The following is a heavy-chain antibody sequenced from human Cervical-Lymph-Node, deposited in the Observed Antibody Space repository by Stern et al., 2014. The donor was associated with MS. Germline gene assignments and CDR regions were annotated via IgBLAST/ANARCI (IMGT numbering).Heavy chain of an antibody. Sequence: QVQLGQSGAAMKKPGASVKVSCKASGYTFSAYEMHWLRQAPGEGLAWMGRVNPYNVDTNSAQKFLVRVTMTRDTSMGTAYMELISLISDDTAVYYCARSLCSGAEDCYLHWFDPWGQGTLVTVSA. CDR1: GYTFSAYE. D-gene: IGHD2-15*01. CDR2: VNPYNVDT. J-gene: IGHJ5*02. V-gene: IGHV1-2*06. CDR3: ARSLCSGAEDCYLHWFDP.